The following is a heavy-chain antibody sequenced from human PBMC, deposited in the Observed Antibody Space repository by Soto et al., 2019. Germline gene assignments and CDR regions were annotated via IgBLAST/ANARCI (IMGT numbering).Heavy chain of an antibody. CDR3: VRDGTKTLRDWFDP. CDR2: IYATGAT. D-gene: IGHD1-1*01. J-gene: IGHJ5*02. V-gene: IGHV4-4*07. Sequence: ETLSLTCTVSGASISGFYWSWIRKSAGKGLEWIGRIYATGATDYNPSLKSRVMMSVDTSKKQFSLKLRSVTAADTAVYYCVRDGTKTLRDWFDPWGQGISVTVSS. CDR1: GASISGFY.